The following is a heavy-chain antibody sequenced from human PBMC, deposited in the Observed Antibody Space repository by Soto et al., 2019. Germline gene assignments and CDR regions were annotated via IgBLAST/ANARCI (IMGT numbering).Heavy chain of an antibody. J-gene: IGHJ6*02. Sequence: GASVKVSCKASGYTFTGYYMHWVRQAPGQGLEWMGWINPNSGGTNYAQKFQGRVTMTRDTSISTAYMELSRLRSDDTAVYYCARDQKRFLEWLPLRDYYYYYGMDVWGQGTTVTVSS. CDR2: INPNSGGT. CDR3: ARDQKRFLEWLPLRDYYYYYGMDV. D-gene: IGHD3-3*01. CDR1: GYTFTGYY. V-gene: IGHV1-2*02.